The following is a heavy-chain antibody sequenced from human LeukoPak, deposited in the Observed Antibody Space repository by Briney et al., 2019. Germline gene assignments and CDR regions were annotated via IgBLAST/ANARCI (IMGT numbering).Heavy chain of an antibody. Sequence: GGSLRLSCAASGFTFSSYGMHWVRQAPGKGLEWVAVISYDGSNKYYADSVKGRFTISRDNSENTLYLQMNSLRAEDTAVYYCAKDRGARAVAGYYYYYGMDVWGQGTTVTVSS. J-gene: IGHJ6*02. CDR2: ISYDGSNK. V-gene: IGHV3-30*18. CDR3: AKDRGARAVAGYYYYYGMDV. D-gene: IGHD6-19*01. CDR1: GFTFSSYG.